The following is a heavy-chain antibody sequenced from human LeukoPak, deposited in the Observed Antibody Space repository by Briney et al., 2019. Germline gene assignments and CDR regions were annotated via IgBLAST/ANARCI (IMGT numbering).Heavy chain of an antibody. D-gene: IGHD3-10*01. CDR3: ARGSFEKNLLLFSEGGTANDY. J-gene: IGHJ4*02. Sequence: GASVKVSCKASGYTFTGYYMHWVRQAPGQGLEWMGWINPNSGYTNYAQKFQGRVTMTRDTSISTAYMDLSRLRSDDTAVYYCARGSFEKNLLLFSEGGTANDYWGQGTLVTVSS. V-gene: IGHV1-2*02. CDR1: GYTFTGYY. CDR2: INPNSGYT.